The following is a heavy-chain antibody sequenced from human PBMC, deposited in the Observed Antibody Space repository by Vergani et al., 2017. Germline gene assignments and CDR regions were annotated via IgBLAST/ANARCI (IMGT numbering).Heavy chain of an antibody. Sequence: QVQLQESGPGLVKPSQTLSLTCTVSGGSISSGDYYWSWIRQPPGKGLEWIGYIYYSGSTYYNPSLKSRVTILVDRSKSQLSLKLTSVTAGDTAVYFCARELSYYYGSGSDDYNPYYYEGMDVWGPGTTVTVSS. CDR2: IYYSGST. J-gene: IGHJ6*02. D-gene: IGHD3-10*01. V-gene: IGHV4-30-4*08. CDR1: GGSISSGDYY. CDR3: ARELSYYYGSGSDDYNPYYYEGMDV.